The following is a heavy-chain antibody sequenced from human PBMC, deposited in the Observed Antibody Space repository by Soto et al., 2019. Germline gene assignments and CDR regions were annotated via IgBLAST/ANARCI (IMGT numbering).Heavy chain of an antibody. CDR2: ISPDGSAT. Sequence: PGGSLRLSCAASGFTFSVYWVHWVRQPPGKGLVWVSHISPDGSATTYADSVRGRFTITRDNAENTLYLQVNGLRAEDTSVYYCVRGTSGWRGVDYWGQGTMVTVSS. CDR1: GFTFSVYW. J-gene: IGHJ4*02. CDR3: VRGTSGWRGVDY. D-gene: IGHD6-19*01. V-gene: IGHV3-74*01.